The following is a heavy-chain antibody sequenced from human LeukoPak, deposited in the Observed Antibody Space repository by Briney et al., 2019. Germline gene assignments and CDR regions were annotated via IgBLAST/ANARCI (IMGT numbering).Heavy chain of an antibody. J-gene: IGHJ4*02. CDR2: IHYSGKT. CDR3: ARDYGDHRVDY. Sequence: SETLSLTCTVSSGSISSGAYYWGWIRQPPGKGLEWIGTIHYSGKTYYNPSLKSRITISIDTSKKQFALKLSSVTAADMAVYYCARDYGDHRVDYWGQGTLVTVSS. D-gene: IGHD4-17*01. CDR1: SGSISSGAYY. V-gene: IGHV4-39*06.